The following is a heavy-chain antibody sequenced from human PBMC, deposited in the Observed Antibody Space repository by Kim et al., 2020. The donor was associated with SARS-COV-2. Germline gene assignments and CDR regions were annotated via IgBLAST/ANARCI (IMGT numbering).Heavy chain of an antibody. V-gene: IGHV6-1*01. Sequence: WYNDYAVSVKSRITINPDTSKNQFSLQLNSVTPEDTAVYYCARDRDWFDPWGQGTLVTVSS. J-gene: IGHJ5*02. CDR2: WYN. CDR3: ARDRDWFDP.